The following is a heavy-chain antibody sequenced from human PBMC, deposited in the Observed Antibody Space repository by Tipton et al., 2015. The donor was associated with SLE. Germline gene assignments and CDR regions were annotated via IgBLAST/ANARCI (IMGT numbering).Heavy chain of an antibody. CDR2: IYSGGST. V-gene: IGHV3-53*01. CDR1: GFTVSSNY. CDR3: ARDSGYDSSGYYFSDFGY. J-gene: IGHJ4*02. D-gene: IGHD3-22*01. Sequence: SLRLSCAASGFTVSSNYMSWVRQAPGKGLEWVSVIYSGGSTYYADSVKGRFTISRDNAKNSLYLQMNSLRAEDTAVYYCARDSGYDSSGYYFSDFGYWGQGTLVTVSS.